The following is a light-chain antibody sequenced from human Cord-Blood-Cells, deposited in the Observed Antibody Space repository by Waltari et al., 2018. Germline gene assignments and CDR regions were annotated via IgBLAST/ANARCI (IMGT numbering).Light chain of an antibody. V-gene: IGLV2-14*01. J-gene: IGLJ2*01. CDR1: SSDVGGYNY. CDR3: SSYTSSSTLV. CDR2: DVS. Sequence: QSALTPPASVPGSPGQSTTISCTGTSSDVGGYNYVYWYQQHPGKAPILMIDDVSNRPAGVSHRFSGSKSGNTASLIISGLQAEDDADYYCSSYTSSSTLVFGGGTKLTVL.